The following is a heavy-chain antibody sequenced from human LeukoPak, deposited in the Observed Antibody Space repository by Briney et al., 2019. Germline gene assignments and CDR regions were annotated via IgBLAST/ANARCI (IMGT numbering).Heavy chain of an antibody. V-gene: IGHV1-69*04. Sequence: SVKVSCKASGGTFSSYAISWVRQAPGLGLEWMGRIIPILGIANYAQKFQGRVTITADKSTSTAYMELSNLRSEDTAVYYCARTSGWDKYYFDYWGQGTLVTVSS. CDR2: IIPILGIA. D-gene: IGHD1-26*01. J-gene: IGHJ4*02. CDR1: GGTFSSYA. CDR3: ARTSGWDKYYFDY.